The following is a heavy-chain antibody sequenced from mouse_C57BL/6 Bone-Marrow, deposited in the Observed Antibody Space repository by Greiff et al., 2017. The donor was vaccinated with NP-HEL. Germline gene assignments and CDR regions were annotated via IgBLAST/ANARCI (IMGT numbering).Heavy chain of an antibody. V-gene: IGHV5-16*01. Sequence: EVKVVESEGGLVQPGSSMKLSCTASGFTFSDYYMAWVRQVPEKGLEWVANINYDGSSTYYLDSLKSRFIISRDNAKNILYLQMSSLKSEDTATYYCAREGGLRRRTYAMDYGGQGTSGTGSS. CDR2: INYDGSST. CDR3: AREGGLRRRTYAMDY. J-gene: IGHJ4*01. CDR1: GFTFSDYY. D-gene: IGHD2-4*01.